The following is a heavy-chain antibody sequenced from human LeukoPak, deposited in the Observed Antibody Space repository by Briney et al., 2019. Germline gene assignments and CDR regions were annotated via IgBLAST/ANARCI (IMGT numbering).Heavy chain of an antibody. J-gene: IGHJ1*01. Sequence: GGSLRLSCAASGFSFSSYSMNWVRQAPGKGLEWVSCISSGSSYIYEADSVKGRLTISRDNSKNTLYLQMNSLRAEDTAVYYCARANWRSAEYFQHWGQGTLVTVSS. CDR1: GFSFSSYS. CDR2: ISSGSSYI. V-gene: IGHV3-21*01. D-gene: IGHD1-1*01. CDR3: ARANWRSAEYFQH.